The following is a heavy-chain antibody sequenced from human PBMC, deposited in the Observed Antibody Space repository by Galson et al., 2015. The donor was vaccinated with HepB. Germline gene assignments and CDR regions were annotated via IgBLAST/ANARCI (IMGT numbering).Heavy chain of an antibody. CDR3: ARDVSTQYYFDY. CDR1: GGSISSGDYY. V-gene: IGHV4-30-4*01. J-gene: IGHJ4*02. CDR2: IYYSGST. D-gene: IGHD2-8*01. Sequence: TLSLTCTVSGGSISSGDYYWSWIRQPPGKGLEWIGYIYYSGSTYYNPSLKSRVTISVDTSKNQFSLKLSSVTAADTAVYYCARDVSTQYYFDYWGQGTLVTVSS.